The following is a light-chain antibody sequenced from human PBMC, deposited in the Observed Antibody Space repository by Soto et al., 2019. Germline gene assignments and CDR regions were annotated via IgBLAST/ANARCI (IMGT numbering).Light chain of an antibody. Sequence: DIVMTQSPLSLPVTPGEPASISCKSSQSLQYSNGYNYLDWYLQKPGQSPQLLIHLASNRASGVPDRCSGSGSGTDFTLNISRVEAEDVVLYYCMQGVQIPPITFGQGTRLEIK. J-gene: IGKJ5*01. V-gene: IGKV2-28*01. CDR1: QSLQYSNGYNY. CDR3: MQGVQIPPIT. CDR2: LAS.